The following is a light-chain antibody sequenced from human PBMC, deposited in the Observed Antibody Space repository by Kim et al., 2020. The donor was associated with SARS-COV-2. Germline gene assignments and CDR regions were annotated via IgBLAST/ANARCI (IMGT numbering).Light chain of an antibody. CDR3: QQYNSYPYT. CDR1: QSISSW. Sequence: SASVVDRFTITCRASQSISSWLAWYQQKPGKAPKLLIYDASSLESGVPSRFSGSGSGTEFTLTISSLQPDDFATYYCQQYNSYPYTFGQGTKLEI. J-gene: IGKJ2*01. CDR2: DAS. V-gene: IGKV1-5*01.